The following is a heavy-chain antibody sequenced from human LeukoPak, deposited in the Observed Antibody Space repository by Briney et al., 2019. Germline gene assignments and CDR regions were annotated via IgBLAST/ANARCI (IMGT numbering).Heavy chain of an antibody. Sequence: PSETLSLTCAVYGGSFSGYYWSWIRQPPGKGLEWIGEINHSGSTNYNPSLKSRVTISVDTSKNQFSLKLSSVTAADTAVYYCARGRQKTYYDFWSGFTRGPFDYWGQGTLVTVSS. D-gene: IGHD3-3*01. CDR3: ARGRQKTYYDFWSGFTRGPFDY. V-gene: IGHV4-34*01. CDR2: INHSGST. CDR1: GGSFSGYY. J-gene: IGHJ4*02.